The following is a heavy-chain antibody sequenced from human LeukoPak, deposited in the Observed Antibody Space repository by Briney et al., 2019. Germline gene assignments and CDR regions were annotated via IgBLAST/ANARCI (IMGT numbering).Heavy chain of an antibody. V-gene: IGHV4-39*07. D-gene: IGHD6-13*01. CDR1: GGSFSSSSYY. J-gene: IGHJ3*02. Sequence: SETLSLTCTVSGGSFSSSSYYWGWIRQPPGKGLEWIGSVHYSGSAYYNPSLRSRVTISIDTSKSQFSLRLSSVTAADTAVYYCARERYSSTWYVHDGLDIWGQGTMVTVSS. CDR3: ARERYSSTWYVHDGLDI. CDR2: VHYSGSA.